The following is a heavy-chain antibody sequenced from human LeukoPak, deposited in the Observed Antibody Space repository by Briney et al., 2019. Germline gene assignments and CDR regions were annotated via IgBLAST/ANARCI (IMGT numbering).Heavy chain of an antibody. J-gene: IGHJ6*03. Sequence: GGSLRLSCAASGFTFSNYNMNWVRQTPGKGPEWLSSITYSSSHTYYADSVKGRFTISRDNAKNSLYLQLDSLRDEDTAVYYCARDPYSGGYYAYYYYYMDVWGTRTTVTVSS. CDR3: ARDPYSGGYYAYYYYYMDV. V-gene: IGHV3-21*01. D-gene: IGHD1-26*01. CDR1: GFTFSNYN. CDR2: ITYSSSHT.